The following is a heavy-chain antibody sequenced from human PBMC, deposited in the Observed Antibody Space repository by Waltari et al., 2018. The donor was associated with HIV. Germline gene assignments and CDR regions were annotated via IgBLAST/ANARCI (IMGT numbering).Heavy chain of an antibody. CDR2: INHSGST. CDR3: ARLINYYYYGMDV. V-gene: IGHV4-34*01. J-gene: IGHJ6*02. Sequence: QVQLQQWGAGLLKPSETLSLTCAVYGGSFSGYYWSWIRQPPGKGLEWIGEINHSGSTNYNPSLKRRVTISVDTSKNQFSLKLSSVTAADTAVYYCARLINYYYYGMDVWGQGTTVTVSS. CDR1: GGSFSGYY.